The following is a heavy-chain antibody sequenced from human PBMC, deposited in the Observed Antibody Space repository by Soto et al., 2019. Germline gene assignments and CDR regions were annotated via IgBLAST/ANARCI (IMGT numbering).Heavy chain of an antibody. CDR3: ARESAGSGKNNWFDP. V-gene: IGHV4-59*02. J-gene: IGHJ5*02. D-gene: IGHD3-10*01. CDR2: IHYSGGT. Sequence: SETLSLTCTVYGGSVSSHYWSWIRQPPGKGLEWIGFIHYSGGTKYNPSLESRVTMSVDTSQNQLSLRLNSVTAADTAVYYCARESAGSGKNNWFDPWGQGTQVTVSS. CDR1: GGSVSSHY.